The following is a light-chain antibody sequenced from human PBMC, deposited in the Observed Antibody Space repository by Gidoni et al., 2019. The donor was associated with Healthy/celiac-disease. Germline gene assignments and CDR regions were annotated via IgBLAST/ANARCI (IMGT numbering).Light chain of an antibody. Sequence: IQMTQSPSSLSASVGDRVTITCQASQSISIYLNWYQQKPGKAPKLLIYAASSLQSGVPSRFSGSGSGTEFTLNISSLQPEDFATEYWQQSYSTLAWTFGQGTKVEIK. CDR1: QSISIY. J-gene: IGKJ1*01. V-gene: IGKV1-39*01. CDR2: AAS. CDR3: QQSYSTLAWT.